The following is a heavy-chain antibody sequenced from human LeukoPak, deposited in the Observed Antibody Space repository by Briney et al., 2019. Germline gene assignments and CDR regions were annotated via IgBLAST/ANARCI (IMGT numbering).Heavy chain of an antibody. CDR2: IWYDGSNK. D-gene: IGHD2-2*01. J-gene: IGHJ5*02. CDR3: ARDRYCSSTSCPGFDP. Sequence: PGGSLRLSCAASGFTFSSYGMHWVRQAPGKGLEWVAVIWYDGSNKYYADSEKGRFTISRDNSKNTLYLQMNSLRAEDTAVYYCARDRYCSSTSCPGFDPWGQGTLVTVSS. V-gene: IGHV3-33*01. CDR1: GFTFSSYG.